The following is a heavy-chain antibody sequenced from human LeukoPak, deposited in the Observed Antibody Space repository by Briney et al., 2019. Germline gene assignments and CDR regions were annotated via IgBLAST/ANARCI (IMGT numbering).Heavy chain of an antibody. Sequence: GESLKIACKGSGYSFTSYWIGWVRQMPGKGLEWMGIIYPGDSDTRYSPSFQGQVTISADKSISTAYLQWSSLKASDTAMYYCARSVLGRYYDSSGYYPHYWGQGTLVTVSS. CDR3: ARSVLGRYYDSSGYYPHY. V-gene: IGHV5-51*01. D-gene: IGHD3-22*01. CDR2: IYPGDSDT. J-gene: IGHJ4*02. CDR1: GYSFTSYW.